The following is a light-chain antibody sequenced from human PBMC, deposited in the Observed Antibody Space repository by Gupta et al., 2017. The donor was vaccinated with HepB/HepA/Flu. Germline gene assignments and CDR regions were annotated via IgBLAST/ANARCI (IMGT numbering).Light chain of an antibody. Sequence: QSALTQPASVPGSPGQSITISCTGTSTDIGDYNYVSWYQQHPGKAPQLMIYDVTNRPSGVSNRFSGSKSGNTASLTISGLQTEDEADYYCTSYTSSGTWVFGGGTKLTVL. J-gene: IGLJ3*02. V-gene: IGLV2-14*03. CDR1: STDIGDYNY. CDR2: DVT. CDR3: TSYTSSGTWV.